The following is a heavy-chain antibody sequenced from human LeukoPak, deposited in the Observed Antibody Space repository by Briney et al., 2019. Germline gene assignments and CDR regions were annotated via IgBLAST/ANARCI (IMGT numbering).Heavy chain of an antibody. Sequence: GGSLRLSCAASGFTFSNCGMHWVRQAPGKGLEWVAFMQYDGSNKFYADSVKGRFTISRDNSKNTLYLQMNSLRGEDTAVYYCAKTYSGSWYGSPKPYFDYWGQGTLVTASS. J-gene: IGHJ4*02. CDR1: GFTFSNCG. CDR3: AKTYSGSWYGSPKPYFDY. CDR2: MQYDGSNK. D-gene: IGHD6-13*01. V-gene: IGHV3-30*02.